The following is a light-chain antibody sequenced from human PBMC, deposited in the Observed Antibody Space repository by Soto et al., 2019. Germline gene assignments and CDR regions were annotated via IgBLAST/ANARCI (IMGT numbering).Light chain of an antibody. V-gene: IGLV1-47*01. CDR1: SSNIGSNY. Sequence: QSVLTQPPSASGTPGQRVTISCSGSSSNIGSNYVYWYQQLPGTAPKLLIYRNNQRPSGVPDRFSGSKSGTSASLAISGLRSEAEADYYCAAWDDSLSGSVFGGGTKVTVL. J-gene: IGLJ2*01. CDR2: RNN. CDR3: AAWDDSLSGSV.